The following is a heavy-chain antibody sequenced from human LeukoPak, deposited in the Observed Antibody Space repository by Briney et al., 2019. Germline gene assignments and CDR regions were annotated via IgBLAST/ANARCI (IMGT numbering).Heavy chain of an antibody. CDR1: GYSFPSYW. J-gene: IGHJ4*02. V-gene: IGHV1-18*04. CDR3: ARATRAPWDPPDY. D-gene: IGHD5-12*01. Sequence: GESLKISCKGSGYSFPSYWISWVRQAPGQGLEWMGWISAYNGNTNYAQKLQGRVTMTTDTSTSTAYMELRSLRSDDTAVYYCARATRAPWDPPDYWGQGTLVTVSS. CDR2: ISAYNGNT.